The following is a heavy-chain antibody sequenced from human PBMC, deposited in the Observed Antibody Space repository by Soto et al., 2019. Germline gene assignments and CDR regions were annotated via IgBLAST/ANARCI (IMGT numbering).Heavy chain of an antibody. Sequence: SETLSLTCTVSNGSISNFYWNWIRHPAGKGLEWIGRIYATGTTDYNPSLKSRVMMSVDTSKKQFSLRLRSVTAADTAVYYCVRDGTKTLRDWFDPWGQGISVTVSS. CDR3: VRDGTKTLRDWFDP. D-gene: IGHD1-1*01. V-gene: IGHV4-4*07. CDR2: IYATGTT. CDR1: NGSISNFY. J-gene: IGHJ5*02.